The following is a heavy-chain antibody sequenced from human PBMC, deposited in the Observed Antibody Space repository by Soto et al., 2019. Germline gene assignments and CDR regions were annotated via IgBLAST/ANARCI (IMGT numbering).Heavy chain of an antibody. Sequence: GGSLRLSCAASGFTFNNALMNWVRQAPGKGLEWVGRITSKSDNGTADYAAPVKGRFTISRDDSKNTLYLQMNSLKTEDTAVYYCSTDVGYDFWSGYHNFGDYWGQGTLVTVSS. CDR2: ITSKSDNGTA. CDR3: STDVGYDFWSGYHNFGDY. D-gene: IGHD3-3*01. J-gene: IGHJ4*02. V-gene: IGHV3-15*07. CDR1: GFTFNNAL.